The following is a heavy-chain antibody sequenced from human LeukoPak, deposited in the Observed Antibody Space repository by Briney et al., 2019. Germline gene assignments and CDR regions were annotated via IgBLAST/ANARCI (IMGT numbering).Heavy chain of an antibody. Sequence: GRSLRLSCAASGFTFDDYAMHWVRQAPGKGLEWVSGISWNSGSIGYADSVKGRFTISRDNAKNSLYLQMNSLRAEDTAVYYCARDLYYYGSGSYGYYYYGMDVWGQGTTVTVSS. V-gene: IGHV3-9*01. CDR2: ISWNSGSI. J-gene: IGHJ6*02. CDR3: ARDLYYYGSGSYGYYYYGMDV. CDR1: GFTFDDYA. D-gene: IGHD3-10*01.